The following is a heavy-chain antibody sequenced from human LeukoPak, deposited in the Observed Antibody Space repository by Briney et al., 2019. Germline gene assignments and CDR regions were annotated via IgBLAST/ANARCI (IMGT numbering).Heavy chain of an antibody. J-gene: IGHJ4*02. D-gene: IGHD3-3*01. CDR3: VKYQGECPRSRCYLRFLEY. CDR1: GFNFSIYG. CDR2: VRYDQSAT. V-gene: IGHV3-30*02. Sequence: PGGSLRLSCAASGFNFSIYGMHWVRQAPGKGLEWVTLVRYDQSATVYADSVRGRFAISRDNSKNTVYLQMNSLRVEDTALYFCVKYQGECPRSRCYLRFLEYWGQGTLVIVSS.